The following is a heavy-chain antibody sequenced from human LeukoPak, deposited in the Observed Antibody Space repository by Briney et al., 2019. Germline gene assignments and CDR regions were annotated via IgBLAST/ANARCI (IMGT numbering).Heavy chain of an antibody. CDR1: GFTFSSYA. J-gene: IGHJ4*02. CDR3: ADYGSGSYCFDY. Sequence: GGSLRFSCAASGFTFSSYAMTWVRQAPGKGLEWVSAISSSGGNAYYADSVKGRFTISRDNSKNTLYLQMNSLRAEDTAVYYCADYGSGSYCFDYWGQGTLVTVSS. V-gene: IGHV3-23*01. CDR2: ISSSGGNA. D-gene: IGHD3-10*01.